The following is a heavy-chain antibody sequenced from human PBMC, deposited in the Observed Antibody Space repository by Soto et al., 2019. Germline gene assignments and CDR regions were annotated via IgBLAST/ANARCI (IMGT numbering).Heavy chain of an antibody. CDR3: ARADCSGGSCYFPSSRYYYGMDV. Sequence: GASVKVSCKASGGTFSSYAISWVRQAPGQGLEWMGGIIPIFGTANYAQKFQGRVTITADKSTGTAYMELSSLRSEDTAVYYCARADCSGGSCYFPSSRYYYGMDVWGQGTTVTVSS. J-gene: IGHJ6*02. CDR2: IIPIFGTA. V-gene: IGHV1-69*06. CDR1: GGTFSSYA. D-gene: IGHD2-15*01.